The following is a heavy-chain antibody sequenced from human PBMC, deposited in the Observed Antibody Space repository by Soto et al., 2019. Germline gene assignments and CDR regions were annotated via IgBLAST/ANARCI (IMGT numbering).Heavy chain of an antibody. D-gene: IGHD5-12*01. J-gene: IGHJ4*02. CDR2: ISAYNGNT. V-gene: IGHV1-18*04. Sequence: QVQLVQSGAEVKKPGASVKVSCKASGYTFTSYGISWVRQAPGQGLEWMGWISAYNGNTNYAQKLQGRVTMTTDTSTSTAYMELRSLRSDDTAVYYCAGSPPVWVATISPFDYWGQRTLVTVSS. CDR3: AGSPPVWVATISPFDY. CDR1: GYTFTSYG.